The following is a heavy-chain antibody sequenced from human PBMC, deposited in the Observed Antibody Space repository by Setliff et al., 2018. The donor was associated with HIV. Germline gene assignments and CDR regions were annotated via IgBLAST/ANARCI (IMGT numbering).Heavy chain of an antibody. Sequence: ASVKVSCKASGYTFTDYYIHWVRQAPGQGLEWMVRINPNSGGTNYAQKFQGRVTMTRDSSISTAHMELSRLRSDDAAVYYCATKVYCTNGVCLDAFDVWGQGTMVTVS. CDR1: GYTFTDYY. CDR3: ATKVYCTNGVCLDAFDV. V-gene: IGHV1-2*06. J-gene: IGHJ3*01. D-gene: IGHD2-8*01. CDR2: INPNSGGT.